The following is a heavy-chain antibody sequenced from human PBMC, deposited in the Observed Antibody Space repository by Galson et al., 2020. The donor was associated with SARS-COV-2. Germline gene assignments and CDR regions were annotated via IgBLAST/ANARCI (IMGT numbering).Heavy chain of an antibody. CDR2: VFITGTT. J-gene: IGHJ4*02. Sequence: SETLSLTCTVSGGSMNSGSYYWNWIRQPAGKGLEWIGHVFITGTTSYNPSLKSRATISLDTSKNQFSLKLTSVTAADTAVYYCRQFALGAVPIDYWGQGTLVTVSS. CDR1: GGSMNSGSYY. V-gene: IGHV4-61*09. CDR3: RQFALGAVPIDY. D-gene: IGHD6-19*01.